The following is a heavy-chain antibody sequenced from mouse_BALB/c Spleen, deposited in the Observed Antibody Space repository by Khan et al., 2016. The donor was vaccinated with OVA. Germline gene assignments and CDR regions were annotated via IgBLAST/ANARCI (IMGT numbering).Heavy chain of an antibody. V-gene: IGHV1S81*02. CDR2: TNPTNGRT. Sequence: VQLQQPGAELVKAGASVKMSCKASGYTFTSYWMHWVKQRLGQGLEWFAETNPTNGRTYYTEKFKSKATLTVDKSSSTAYMLLSGPTFEDSAVYYCARIKKIVATYFDYGGQGTTLTVSS. D-gene: IGHD1-1*01. CDR3: ARIKKIVATYFDY. CDR1: GYTFTSYW. J-gene: IGHJ2*01.